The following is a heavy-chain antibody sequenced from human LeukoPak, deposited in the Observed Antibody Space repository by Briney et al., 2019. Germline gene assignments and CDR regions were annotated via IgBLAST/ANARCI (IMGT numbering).Heavy chain of an antibody. J-gene: IGHJ4*02. Sequence: ASVKVSCKASGYTFTSYGISWVRQAPGQGLEWMGWINPNSGGTNYAQKFQGRVTMTRDTSISTAYMELSRLRSDDTAVYYCARVGERTFGGVIVPYFDYWGQGTLVTVSS. V-gene: IGHV1-2*02. CDR3: ARVGERTFGGVIVPYFDY. CDR2: INPNSGGT. CDR1: GYTFTSYG. D-gene: IGHD3-16*02.